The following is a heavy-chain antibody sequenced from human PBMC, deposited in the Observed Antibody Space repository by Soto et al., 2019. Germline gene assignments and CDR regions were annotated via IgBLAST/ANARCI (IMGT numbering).Heavy chain of an antibody. CDR1: GFTFSSYA. CDR3: ARDTPHIDY. Sequence: QVQLVESGGGVVQPGRSLRLSCAASGFTFSSYAMHWVRQAPGKGLEWVAVISYDGSNKYYADSVKGRFTISRDNSKNTLYLQMNSLRAEDTAVYYCARDTPHIDYWGQGTLVTVSS. J-gene: IGHJ4*02. CDR2: ISYDGSNK. V-gene: IGHV3-30-3*01.